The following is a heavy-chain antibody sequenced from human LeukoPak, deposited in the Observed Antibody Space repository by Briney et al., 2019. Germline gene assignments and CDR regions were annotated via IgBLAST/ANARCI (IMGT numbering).Heavy chain of an antibody. V-gene: IGHV4-4*07. CDR3: ARCPMVRGVIAAFDI. CDR1: GGSISSYY. CDR2: IYTSGST. D-gene: IGHD3-10*01. Sequence: PSETLSLTCTVSGGSISSYYWSWIRQPAGKGLEWIGRIYTSGSTNYNPPLKSRVTMSVDTSKNQFSLKLSSVTAADTAVYYCARCPMVRGVIAAFDIWGQGTMVTVSS. J-gene: IGHJ3*02.